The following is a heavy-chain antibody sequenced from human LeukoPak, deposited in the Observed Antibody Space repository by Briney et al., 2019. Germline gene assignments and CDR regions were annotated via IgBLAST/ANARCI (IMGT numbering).Heavy chain of an antibody. CDR1: GFTFSSYA. D-gene: IGHD5-18*01. Sequence: GGSLRLSCAASGFTFSSYAMSWVRQAPGKGLEWVSAISGSGGSTYYADSVKGRFTISRGNSKNTLYLQMNSLRAEDTAVYYCAKTDTAMVIGYWGQGTLVTVSS. CDR2: ISGSGGST. J-gene: IGHJ4*02. CDR3: AKTDTAMVIGY. V-gene: IGHV3-23*01.